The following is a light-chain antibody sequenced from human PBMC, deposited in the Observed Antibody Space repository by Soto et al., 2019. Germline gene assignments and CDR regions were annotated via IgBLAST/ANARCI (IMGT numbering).Light chain of an antibody. CDR3: QKHNSAPFT. Sequence: DIQMTQYPSSLSASVGDRVTITCRASQGISNYLAWYQQKPGKVPKLLIYSASTLHLGVPSRFSGSGSGTDFPLTISSLQPEDVATYYCQKHNSAPFTFGPGTKVYIK. CDR1: QGISNY. V-gene: IGKV1-27*01. J-gene: IGKJ3*01. CDR2: SAS.